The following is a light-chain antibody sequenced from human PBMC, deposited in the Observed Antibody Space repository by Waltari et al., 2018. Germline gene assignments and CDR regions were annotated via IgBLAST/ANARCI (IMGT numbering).Light chain of an antibody. CDR3: QQYANLPFT. Sequence: DIQMTHSPSSLPASVGDRVTPTCQASQDIRKNLHWFQQKPGKAPQVLIFVASKSQAAGPSRFSGSGSGTDFAFTISSLQPEDIGTYFCQQYANLPFTFGGGTRVEIK. CDR1: QDIRKN. J-gene: IGKJ4*01. CDR2: VAS. V-gene: IGKV1-33*01.